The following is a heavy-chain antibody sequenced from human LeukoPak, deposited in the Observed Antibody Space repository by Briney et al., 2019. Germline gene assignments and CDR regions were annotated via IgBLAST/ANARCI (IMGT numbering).Heavy chain of an antibody. D-gene: IGHD3/OR15-3a*01. Sequence: PSETLSLTCAVYGGSLSAYYWTWIRQPPGKGLEWIGEINHGGSTNYNPSLKSRVTISVDTSKNQFSLKLSSVTAADTAVYYCARDSGPLDGVGYMDVWGKGTTVTVSS. CDR1: GGSLSAYY. CDR3: ARDSGPLDGVGYMDV. V-gene: IGHV4-34*01. CDR2: INHGGST. J-gene: IGHJ6*03.